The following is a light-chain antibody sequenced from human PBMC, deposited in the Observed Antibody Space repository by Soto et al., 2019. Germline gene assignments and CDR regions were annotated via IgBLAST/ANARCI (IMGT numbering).Light chain of an antibody. CDR3: CSFAGSYTFWV. CDR1: XXDVGDYNY. Sequence: QSALTQPRSVSGSPGQSVTISCXXXXXDVGDYNYVSWYQQYPGKAPKLVIYDVSKRPSGVPDRFSGSKSGNTASLTISGLQAEDEADYYCCSFAGSYTFWVFGGGTKLTVL. J-gene: IGLJ3*02. V-gene: IGLV2-11*01. CDR2: DVS.